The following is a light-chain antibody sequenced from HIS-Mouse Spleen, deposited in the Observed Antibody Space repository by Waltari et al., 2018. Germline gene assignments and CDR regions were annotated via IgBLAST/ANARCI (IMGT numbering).Light chain of an antibody. CDR2: EVS. J-gene: IGLJ3*02. CDR3: SSYAGSNNLV. Sequence: QSALTQPPSASGSPGQSVTISCTGTSSDVGGYNYVSWYQQHPGKAPKLMIDEVSRRPSGVPDRCSGSRSGNTASLTVSGLQAEDEADYSCSSYAGSNNLVFGGGTKLTVL. CDR1: SSDVGGYNY. V-gene: IGLV2-8*01.